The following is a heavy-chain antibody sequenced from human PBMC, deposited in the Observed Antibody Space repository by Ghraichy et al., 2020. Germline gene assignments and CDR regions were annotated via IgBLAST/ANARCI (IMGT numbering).Heavy chain of an antibody. D-gene: IGHD3-22*01. CDR2: IYYSGST. CDR1: GGSISSYY. CDR3: ARHPSQLRPLYYYDSSGHFDY. V-gene: IGHV4-59*08. J-gene: IGHJ4*02. Sequence: SETLSLTCTVSGGSISSYYWSWIRQPPGKGLEWIGYIYYSGSTNYNPSLKSRVTISVDTSKNQFSLKLSSVTAADTAVYYCARHPSQLRPLYYYDSSGHFDYWGQGTLVTVSS.